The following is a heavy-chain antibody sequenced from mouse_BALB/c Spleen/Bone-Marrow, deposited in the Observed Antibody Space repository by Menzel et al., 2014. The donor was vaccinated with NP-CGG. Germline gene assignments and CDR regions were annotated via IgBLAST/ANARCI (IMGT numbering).Heavy chain of an antibody. Sequence: LVESGAELARPGASVNLSCKASGYTFTSYWMQWVKQRPGQGLEWIGAIYPGDGDTRYTQKFKGEATLTADKSSSTAYMQLSSLASEDSAVYYCAAYYGSSYWAMDYWGQGTSVTVSS. CDR3: AAYYGSSYWAMDY. CDR1: GYTFTSYW. D-gene: IGHD1-1*01. V-gene: IGHV1-87*01. J-gene: IGHJ4*01. CDR2: IYPGDGDT.